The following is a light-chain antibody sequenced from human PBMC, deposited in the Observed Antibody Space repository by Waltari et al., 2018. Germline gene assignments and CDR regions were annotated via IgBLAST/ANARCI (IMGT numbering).Light chain of an antibody. CDR1: QSVSSY. Sequence: EIVLTQSPATLSLSPGERAPLSCRASQSVSSYLGWYQQTPGPAPRLLIYDASNRATGIPARFRGSGSGTDFTLTISSLEPEDFAVYYCQQRSDWPPHFGQGTRLEMK. CDR2: DAS. CDR3: QQRSDWPPH. J-gene: IGKJ5*01. V-gene: IGKV3-11*01.